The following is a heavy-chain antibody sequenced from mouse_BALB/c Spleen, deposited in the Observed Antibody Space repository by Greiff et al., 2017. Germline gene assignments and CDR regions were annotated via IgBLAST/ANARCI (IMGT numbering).Heavy chain of an antibody. J-gene: IGHJ2*01. Sequence: VQLQQSGAELMKPGASVKISCKATGYTFSSYWIEWVKQRPGHGLEWIGEILPGSGSTNYNEKFKGKATFTADTSSNTAYMQLSSLTSEDSAVYYCARYERIYYYGSDWGQGTTLTVSS. D-gene: IGHD1-1*01. CDR1: GYTFSSYW. CDR3: ARYERIYYYGSD. CDR2: ILPGSGST. V-gene: IGHV1-9*01.